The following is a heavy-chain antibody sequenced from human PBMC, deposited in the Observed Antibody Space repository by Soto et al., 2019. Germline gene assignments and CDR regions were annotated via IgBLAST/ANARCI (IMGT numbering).Heavy chain of an antibody. Sequence: QVQLQESGPGLVKPSQTLSLTCTVSGGSISSGDYYCSWIRQPPGKGLEWIGYIYYSGSTYYNPSLKSRVTTSVDTSKNQFSLKLSSVTAADTAVYYCARVGGFGATTIDYWGQGTLVTVSS. CDR1: GGSISSGDYY. CDR2: IYYSGST. V-gene: IGHV4-30-4*01. CDR3: ARVGGFGATTIDY. D-gene: IGHD3-10*01. J-gene: IGHJ4*02.